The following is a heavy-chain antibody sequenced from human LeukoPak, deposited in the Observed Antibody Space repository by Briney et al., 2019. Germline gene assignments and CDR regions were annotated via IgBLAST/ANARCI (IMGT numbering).Heavy chain of an antibody. CDR2: IYTSGST. Sequence: SETLSLTCTVSGGSISSYYWSWIRQPAGKGLEWIGRIYTSGSTNYNPSLKSRVTMSVDTSKNQFSLKLSSVTAADTAMYYCARGRSSGYYYLSAAFDIWGQGTMVTVSS. CDR3: ARGRSSGYYYLSAAFDI. CDR1: GGSISSYY. D-gene: IGHD3-22*01. V-gene: IGHV4-4*07. J-gene: IGHJ3*02.